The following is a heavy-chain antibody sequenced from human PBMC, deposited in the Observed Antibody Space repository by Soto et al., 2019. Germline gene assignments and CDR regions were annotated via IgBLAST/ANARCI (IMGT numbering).Heavy chain of an antibody. Sequence: VASVKVSCKASGYTFTSYYMHWVRQAPGQGLEWMGIINPSGGSTSYAQKFQGRVTMTRDTSTSTVYMELSSLRSEDTAVYYCARGRRVYCSSTSCSGLNYYYFMDVWGKGSTVTVSS. CDR1: GYTFTSYY. CDR3: ARGRRVYCSSTSCSGLNYYYFMDV. CDR2: INPSGGST. J-gene: IGHJ6*03. D-gene: IGHD2-2*01. V-gene: IGHV1-46*03.